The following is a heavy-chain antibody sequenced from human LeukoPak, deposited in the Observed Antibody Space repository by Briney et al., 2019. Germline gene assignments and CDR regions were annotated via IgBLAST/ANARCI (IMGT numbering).Heavy chain of an antibody. CDR1: GYTFTSYG. CDR3: ARGNYDFWSGLQPFDY. Sequence: ASVKGSCKASGYTFTSYGISWVRQAPGQGRDWMGWISAYNGNTNYAQKLQGRVTMTTDTSTSTAYMELRSLRSDDTAVYYCARGNYDFWSGLQPFDYWGQGTLVTVSS. D-gene: IGHD3-3*01. CDR2: ISAYNGNT. V-gene: IGHV1-18*01. J-gene: IGHJ4*02.